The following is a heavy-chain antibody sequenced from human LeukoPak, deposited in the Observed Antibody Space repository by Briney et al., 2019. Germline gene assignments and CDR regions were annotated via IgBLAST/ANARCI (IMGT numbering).Heavy chain of an antibody. CDR1: GESFSGYY. Sequence: SETLSLTCAVYGESFSGYYWSWIRQPPGKGLEWIGEINHIGSTNYNPSLKSRVTISVDTSKNQFSLNLSSVTAADTAVYCCARPGRYCSGGSCYSDYFDYWGQGTLVTVSS. CDR3: ARPGRYCSGGSCYSDYFDY. J-gene: IGHJ4*02. V-gene: IGHV4-34*01. CDR2: INHIGST. D-gene: IGHD2-15*01.